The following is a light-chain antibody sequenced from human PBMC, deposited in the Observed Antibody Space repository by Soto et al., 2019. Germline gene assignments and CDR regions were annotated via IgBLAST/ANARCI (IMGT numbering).Light chain of an antibody. CDR1: SSDVGGYNS. CDR3: CSYAASYTLV. Sequence: QSALAQPRSVSGSPGQSVTISCSGTSSDVGGYNSVSWYQQFPGKAPKLMIYDVTKRPSGVPDRVSGSKSGNTASLTISGLQAEDEADYYCCSYAASYTLVFGGGTQLTVL. V-gene: IGLV2-11*01. CDR2: DVT. J-gene: IGLJ2*01.